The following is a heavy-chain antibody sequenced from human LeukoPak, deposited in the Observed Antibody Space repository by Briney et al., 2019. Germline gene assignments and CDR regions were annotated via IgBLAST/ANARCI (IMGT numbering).Heavy chain of an antibody. CDR2: ISSTGST. D-gene: IGHD3-9*01. CDR3: ASGTGNKYYDILTGYYFDY. CDR1: GGSISIY. Sequence: PSETLSLTCTVSGGSISIYWSWIRQPAGKGLEWIGRISSTGSTNYNPSLKSRVTISVDTSKNQFSLKLSSVTAADTAVYYCASGTGNKYYDILTGYYFDYWGQGTLVTVSS. V-gene: IGHV4-4*07. J-gene: IGHJ4*02.